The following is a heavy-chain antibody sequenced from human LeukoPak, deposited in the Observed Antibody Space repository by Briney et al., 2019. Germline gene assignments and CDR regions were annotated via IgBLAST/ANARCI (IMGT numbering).Heavy chain of an antibody. Sequence: ASVKVSCKASGGTFRSYPINWVRQAPGQGPEWMGGIMPSVNTRNYVQKFQDRVTITTDESTITAHMELSSLRSEDTAVYFCARYSSSINAFDIWGQGTMVTVSS. CDR2: IMPSVNTR. CDR3: ARYSSSINAFDI. J-gene: IGHJ3*02. D-gene: IGHD6-6*01. CDR1: GGTFRSYP. V-gene: IGHV1-69*05.